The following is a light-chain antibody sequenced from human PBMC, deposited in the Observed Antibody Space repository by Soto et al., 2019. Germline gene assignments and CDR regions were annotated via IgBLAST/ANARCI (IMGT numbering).Light chain of an antibody. CDR2: SNT. V-gene: IGLV1-44*01. CDR1: SSNIGSHT. Sequence: QSVLTQPPSASGTPGQTIAISCSGGSSNIGSHTVNWYQQLPGTAPRLLIYSNTQRPSGVPDRFSGSKSGTSASLAISGLQSDYEGDYYCAAWDDSLNGVVFGGGTKGTVL. CDR3: AAWDDSLNGVV. J-gene: IGLJ2*01.